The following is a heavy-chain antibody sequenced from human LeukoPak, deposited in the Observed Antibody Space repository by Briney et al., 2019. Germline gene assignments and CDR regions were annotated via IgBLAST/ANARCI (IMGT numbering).Heavy chain of an antibody. CDR2: IIPIFGTA. CDR1: GGTFSSYA. CDR3: AGDSSGYYFDY. V-gene: IGHV1-69*05. D-gene: IGHD3-22*01. Sequence: GSSVKVSCKASGGTFSSYAISWVRQAPGQGLEWMGRIIPIFGTANYAQKFQGRVTITTDESTSTAYMELSSLISEDTAVYYCAGDSSGYYFDYWGQGTLVTVSS. J-gene: IGHJ4*02.